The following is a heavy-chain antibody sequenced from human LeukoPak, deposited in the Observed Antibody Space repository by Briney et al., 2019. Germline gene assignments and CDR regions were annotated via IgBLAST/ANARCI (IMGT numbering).Heavy chain of an antibody. D-gene: IGHD3-22*01. V-gene: IGHV4-34*01. CDR1: GGSFSGYY. CDR3: ARGTYYGSSGYRSFDY. J-gene: IGHJ4*02. CDR2: INHSGST. Sequence: SETLSLTCAVYGGSFSGYYWSWIRQPPGKGLEWIGEINHSGSTNYNPSLKSRVTISVDTSKNQFSLKLSSVTAADTAVYYCARGTYYGSSGYRSFDYWGQGTLVTVSS.